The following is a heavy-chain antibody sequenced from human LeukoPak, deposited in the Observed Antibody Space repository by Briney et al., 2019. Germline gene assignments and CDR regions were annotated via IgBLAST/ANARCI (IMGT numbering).Heavy chain of an antibody. Sequence: PGGSLRLSCAASGFTFSSYAMSWVRQAPGKGREWVGRIKSKTGGGTTEYAAPVKGRFTISRDDSKNTLYLQMSSLTTEDTAVYYCTTDVYRGGGYCSSTSCYSGWAFDIWGQGTMVTVSS. D-gene: IGHD2-2*01. CDR2: IKSKTGGGTT. CDR1: GFTFSSYA. J-gene: IGHJ3*02. CDR3: TTDVYRGGGYCSSTSCYSGWAFDI. V-gene: IGHV3-15*01.